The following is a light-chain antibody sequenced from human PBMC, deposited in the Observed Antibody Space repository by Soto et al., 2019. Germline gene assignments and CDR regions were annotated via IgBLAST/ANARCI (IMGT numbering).Light chain of an antibody. J-gene: IGKJ1*01. CDR3: QHYGSSPRP. Sequence: ENVLAQSPGALSLSPGERATLSCRASQSVNRNLLAWYQQKPGQAPWLLIWGASNRAGGIPDRFSGSGSGTDFTLTIRRLEPEDFAVYYCQHYGSSPRPFGQGTKVDIK. CDR2: GAS. V-gene: IGKV3-20*01. CDR1: QSVNRNL.